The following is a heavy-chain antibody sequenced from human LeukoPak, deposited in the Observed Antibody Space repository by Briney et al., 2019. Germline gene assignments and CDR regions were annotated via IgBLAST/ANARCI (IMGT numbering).Heavy chain of an antibody. V-gene: IGHV3-21*04. D-gene: IGHD2-21*02. CDR3: AKDRRPSAIRRAFDI. CDR1: GFTFSSYS. CDR2: ISSSSSYI. J-gene: IGHJ3*02. Sequence: GGSLRLSCAASGFTFSSYSMNWVRQAPGKGLEWVSSISSSSSYIYYADSVKGRFTISRDNAKNSLYLQMNSLRAEDTALYYCAKDRRPSAIRRAFDIWGQGTMVTVSS.